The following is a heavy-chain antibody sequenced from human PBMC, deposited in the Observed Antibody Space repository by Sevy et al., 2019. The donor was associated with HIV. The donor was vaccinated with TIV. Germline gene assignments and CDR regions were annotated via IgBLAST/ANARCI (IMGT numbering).Heavy chain of an antibody. CDR1: GGNLHNYG. V-gene: IGHV1-69*13. CDR2: LIPIFRTS. J-gene: IGHJ3*02. CDR3: SRDRGPAAISDAFDI. Sequence: ASVKVSCKASGGNLHNYGINWVRQAPGQGLEWMGGLIPIFRTSTYAQNFRGRITFAADEATRTFYLEMSSLGADDTAVYYCSRDRGPAAISDAFDIWGQGTMVTVSS. D-gene: IGHD2-2*02.